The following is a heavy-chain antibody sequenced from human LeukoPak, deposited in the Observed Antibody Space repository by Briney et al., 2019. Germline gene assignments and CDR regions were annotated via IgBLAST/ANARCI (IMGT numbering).Heavy chain of an antibody. J-gene: IGHJ6*03. V-gene: IGHV1-18*01. Sequence: ASVKVSCKASGYTFTSYAITWLRQAPGQGLEWMGWISVYNGNTNYAQKFQGRVTITADKSTSTAYMELSSLRSEDTAVYYCARVPLNDYAYYYYYMDVWGKGTTVTVSS. D-gene: IGHD4-17*01. CDR1: GYTFTSYA. CDR2: ISVYNGNT. CDR3: ARVPLNDYAYYYYYMDV.